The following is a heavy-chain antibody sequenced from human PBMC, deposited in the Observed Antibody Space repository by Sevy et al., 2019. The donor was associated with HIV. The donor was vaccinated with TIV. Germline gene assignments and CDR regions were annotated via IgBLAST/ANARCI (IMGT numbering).Heavy chain of an antibody. CDR3: ARASPEYYYGLDV. CDR2: FYYSRST. J-gene: IGHJ6*02. Sequence: SETLSLTCTVSGGSMSGYYWSWIRQPPGKGLEWIGYFYYSRSTNYNSSLKSRVTISVDTSMNHSSLKLRSVTVADTAVYYCARASPEYYYGLDVWGHGTTVTVSS. CDR1: GGSMSGYY. V-gene: IGHV4-59*01.